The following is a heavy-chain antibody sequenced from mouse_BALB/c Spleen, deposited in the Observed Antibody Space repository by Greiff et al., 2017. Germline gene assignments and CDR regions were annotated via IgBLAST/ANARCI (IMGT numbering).Heavy chain of an antibody. D-gene: IGHD2-1*01. J-gene: IGHJ4*01. Sequence: VKLVESGPGLVAPSQSLSITCTVSGFSLTSYGVHWVRQPPGKGLEWLGVIWAGGSTNYNSALMSRLSISKDNSKSQVFLKMNSLQTDDTAMYYCAREGGNYEYYYAMDYWGQGTSVTVSS. CDR1: GFSLTSYG. CDR2: IWAGGST. V-gene: IGHV2-9*02. CDR3: AREGGNYEYYYAMDY.